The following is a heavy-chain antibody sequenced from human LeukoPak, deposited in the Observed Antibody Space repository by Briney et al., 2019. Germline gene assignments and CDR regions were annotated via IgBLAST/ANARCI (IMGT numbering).Heavy chain of an antibody. Sequence: GASVKVSCKASGYTFAYYYISWVRQAPGQGLEWMGCISGYSGYTNYAQKFQDRITMTVDKSTTTVYMELKSLRSDDTAVYYCARTHDSWSAAKGDYFDPWGQGTLVTVSS. CDR1: GYTFAYYY. V-gene: IGHV1-18*01. CDR2: ISGYSGYT. J-gene: IGHJ4*02. CDR3: ARTHDSWSAAKGDYFDP. D-gene: IGHD3-3*01.